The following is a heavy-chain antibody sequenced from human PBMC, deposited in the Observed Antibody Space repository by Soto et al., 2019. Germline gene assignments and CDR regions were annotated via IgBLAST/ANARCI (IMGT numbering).Heavy chain of an antibody. CDR1: GYTFTGYY. D-gene: IGHD3-22*01. CDR2: INPNNGDT. CDR3: ARARVYNFDSSGYCC. J-gene: IGHJ4*02. V-gene: IGHV1-2*02. Sequence: ASVKVSCKASGYTFTGYYMHWVRQAPGQGLEWMGWINPNNGDTNYAQKFQGRVTMTRDTSISTAYMELSRLGFGDTAVYYCARARVYNFDSSGYCCWGQESLGRVSS.